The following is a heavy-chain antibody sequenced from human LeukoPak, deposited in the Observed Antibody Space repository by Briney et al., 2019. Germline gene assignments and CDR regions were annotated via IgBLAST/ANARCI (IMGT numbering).Heavy chain of an antibody. D-gene: IGHD3-22*01. CDR1: GYIFTNYA. Sequence: ASVKVSCKASGYIFTNYAMHWVRQAPGQRLEWMGWINTDNGDTKYSQEFQGRVTITRDTSATTAYMELSSLTSEDMAVYYCARDYYDTSDYPTDDTFDIWGQGTMVTVSS. J-gene: IGHJ3*02. CDR2: INTDNGDT. V-gene: IGHV1-3*03. CDR3: ARDYYDTSDYPTDDTFDI.